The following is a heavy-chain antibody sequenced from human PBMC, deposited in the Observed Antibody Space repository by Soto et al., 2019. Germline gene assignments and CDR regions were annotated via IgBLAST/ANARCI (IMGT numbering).Heavy chain of an antibody. J-gene: IGHJ4*02. Sequence: PGGSLRLSCAASGFTFSNDWMSWVRQAPGKGLEWVATIKQDESEKYYVDSVKGRFTVSRDNAKNSLHLQMNSLRAEDTAVYYCARGAYFDRRFDFWGQGTLVTVSS. D-gene: IGHD3-9*01. V-gene: IGHV3-7*03. CDR3: ARGAYFDRRFDF. CDR1: GFTFSNDW. CDR2: IKQDESEK.